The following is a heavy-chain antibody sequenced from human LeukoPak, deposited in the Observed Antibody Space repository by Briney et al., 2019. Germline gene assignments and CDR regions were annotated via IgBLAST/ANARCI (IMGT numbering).Heavy chain of an antibody. J-gene: IGHJ5*02. Sequence: SETLSLTCTVSGGSISSHYWSWIRQPPGKGLEWIGYIYCSGSTNYNPSLKSRVTISVDTSKNQFSLRLSSVTAADTAVYYCAELVVPAAIPGVWFDPWGQGTLVTVSS. V-gene: IGHV4-59*11. CDR3: AELVVPAAIPGVWFDP. CDR2: IYCSGST. D-gene: IGHD2-2*02. CDR1: GGSISSHY.